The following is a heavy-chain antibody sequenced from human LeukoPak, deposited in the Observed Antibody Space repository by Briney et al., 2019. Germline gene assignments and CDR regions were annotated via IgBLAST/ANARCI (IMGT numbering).Heavy chain of an antibody. J-gene: IGHJ6*03. CDR2: IRYDGGKK. Sequence: QSGGSLRLSCAASGFTFINYGIHWVRQAPGKGLEWVAFIRYDGGKKYYADSVKGRFTITRDNSKNTLYLQMNSLRAEDTALYYCAKPGSSGSTQDMDVWGKGTTVTVSS. CDR3: AKPGSSGSTQDMDV. V-gene: IGHV3-30*02. D-gene: IGHD6-19*01. CDR1: GFTFINYG.